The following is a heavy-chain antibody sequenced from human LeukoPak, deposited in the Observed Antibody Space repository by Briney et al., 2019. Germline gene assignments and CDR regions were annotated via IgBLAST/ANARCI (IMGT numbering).Heavy chain of an antibody. D-gene: IGHD4-23*01. CDR2: IWYDGSNK. V-gene: IGHV3-33*01. J-gene: IGHJ6*03. Sequence: XEXVXVIWYDGSNKYYADSVKGRFTISRDNSKNTLYLQMNSLRAEDTAVYYCAREAAGAAVVTNRYYMDVWGKGTTVTVSS. CDR3: AREAAGAAVVTNRYYMDV.